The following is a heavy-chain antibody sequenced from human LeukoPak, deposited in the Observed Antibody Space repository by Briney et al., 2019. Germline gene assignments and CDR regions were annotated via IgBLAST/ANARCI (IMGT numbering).Heavy chain of an antibody. D-gene: IGHD3-3*01. CDR3: ARVSGLGSGLTDAFDI. CDR1: GSTGSGYY. CDR2: MNPNSGGT. Sequence: GASVKLSGKASGSTGSGYYIHWGRKAPGQGLGGMGGMNPNSGGTNYAQKFQGRVTMTRDTSISTAYMELSRLRSEDTAVYYCARVSGLGSGLTDAFDIWGQGTMVTVSS. V-gene: IGHV1-2*02. J-gene: IGHJ3*02.